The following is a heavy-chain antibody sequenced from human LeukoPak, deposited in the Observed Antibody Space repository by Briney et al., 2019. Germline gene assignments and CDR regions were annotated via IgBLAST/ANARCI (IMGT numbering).Heavy chain of an antibody. J-gene: IGHJ4*02. Sequence: GASVKVSCKASGGTFSSYAISWVRQAPGQGLEWMGGIIPIFGTANYAQKFQGRVTITADESTSTAYMELSSLRSEDTAVYYCATSMARGVDTTYYFDYWGQGTLVTVSS. CDR2: IIPIFGTA. CDR3: ATSMARGVDTTYYFDY. V-gene: IGHV1-69*13. D-gene: IGHD3-10*01. CDR1: GGTFSSYA.